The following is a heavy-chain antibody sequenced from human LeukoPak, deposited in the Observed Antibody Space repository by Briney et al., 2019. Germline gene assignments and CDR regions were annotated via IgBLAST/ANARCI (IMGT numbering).Heavy chain of an antibody. CDR1: GFTFSSYA. D-gene: IGHD4-23*01. J-gene: IGHJ5*02. CDR2: ISGSGGST. Sequence: PGGSLRLSCAASGFTFSSYAMSWVRQAPGKGLEWVSAISGSGGSTYYADSVKGRFTISRDNSKNTLYLQMNSLRAEDTAVYYCAKLAAGGNSAGRWFDPWGQGTLVTVSS. V-gene: IGHV3-23*01. CDR3: AKLAAGGNSAGRWFDP.